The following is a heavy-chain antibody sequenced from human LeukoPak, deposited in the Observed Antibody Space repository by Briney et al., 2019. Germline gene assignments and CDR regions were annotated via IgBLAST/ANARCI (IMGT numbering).Heavy chain of an antibody. J-gene: IGHJ4*02. D-gene: IGHD6-13*01. V-gene: IGHV4-31*03. CDR2: IYYSGST. CDR3: ASVSSKSAAGFDY. CDR1: GGSISSGGYY. Sequence: PSETLSLTCTVSGGSISSGGYYWSWIRQHPGKGLEWIGYIYYSGSTYYNPSLKSRVTISVDTSKNQFSLKLSSVTAADTAVYYCASVSSKSAAGFDYWGQGTLVTVSS.